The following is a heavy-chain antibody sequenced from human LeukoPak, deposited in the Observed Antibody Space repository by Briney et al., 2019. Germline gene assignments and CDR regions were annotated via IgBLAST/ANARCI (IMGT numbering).Heavy chain of an antibody. V-gene: IGHV3-23*01. J-gene: IGHJ5*02. D-gene: IGHD3-10*01. CDR3: AKYGSGSYYISNWFDP. CDR2: ISGSGGST. Sequence: GGSLRLSCAASGFTFSTYAMSWVRQAPGKGLEWVSAISGSGGSTYYADSVKGRFTISRDNSKNTLYLQMNSLRAEDTAVYYCAKYGSGSYYISNWFDPWGQGTLVTVSS. CDR1: GFTFSTYA.